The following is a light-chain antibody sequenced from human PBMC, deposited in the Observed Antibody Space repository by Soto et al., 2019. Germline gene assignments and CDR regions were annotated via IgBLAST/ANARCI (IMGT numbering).Light chain of an antibody. Sequence: QSVLTQPASVSGSPGQSITISCTGTSTDVGGYNLVSWYQQYPGKAPKLMIYEGSKRPSGVSDRFSGSKSGNTASLTISGLQAEDEADYHCCSYAGGVVFGGGTKLTVL. CDR1: STDVGGYNL. V-gene: IGLV2-23*01. CDR2: EGS. J-gene: IGLJ2*01. CDR3: CSYAGGVV.